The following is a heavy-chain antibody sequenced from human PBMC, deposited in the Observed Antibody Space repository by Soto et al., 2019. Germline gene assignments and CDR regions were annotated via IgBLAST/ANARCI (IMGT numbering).Heavy chain of an antibody. CDR2: ISGYNGNT. J-gene: IGHJ4*02. CDR1: GYTFNIYG. Sequence: QVQLVQSGAEVKKPGASVKVSCKASGYTFNIYGNTWVRQAPGQGLEWMGWISGYNGNTYYAQKLQGRVTMTTDTSTSTAYMELKSLKSDDTAVYYCARGGSSSRRTDYWGQGTLVTVSS. V-gene: IGHV1-18*01. D-gene: IGHD6-6*01. CDR3: ARGGSSSRRTDY.